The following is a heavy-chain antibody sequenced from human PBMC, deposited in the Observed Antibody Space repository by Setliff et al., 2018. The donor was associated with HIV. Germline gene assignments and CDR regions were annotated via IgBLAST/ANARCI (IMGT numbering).Heavy chain of an antibody. CDR2: IKEDGSEK. D-gene: IGHD2-2*02. V-gene: IGHV3-7*01. Sequence: PGGSLRLSCAASGFTFNNYWMSWVRQAPGKGLEWVANIKEDGSEKYYVDSVKGRFTISRDNAQNSLYLQMNSLRAEDTAVYYCTTVHYCGATRCYIFDYWGQGTLVTVSS. CDR1: GFTFNNYW. J-gene: IGHJ4*02. CDR3: TTVHYCGATRCYIFDY.